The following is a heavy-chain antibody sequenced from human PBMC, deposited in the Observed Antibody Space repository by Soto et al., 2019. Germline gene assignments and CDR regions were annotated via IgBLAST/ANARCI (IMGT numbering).Heavy chain of an antibody. D-gene: IGHD6-19*01. Sequence: GGSRRLSGGASGFILSQYSMNWVRQAPGKGLEWVSSISSTGALMYYADSVKGRFTISRDDADNSLYLQMNSLRVEDTAVYYCARDRLARGIPVAGRIDYWGQGALVTVSS. V-gene: IGHV3-21*01. J-gene: IGHJ4*02. CDR3: ARDRLARGIPVAGRIDY. CDR1: GFILSQYS. CDR2: ISSTGALM.